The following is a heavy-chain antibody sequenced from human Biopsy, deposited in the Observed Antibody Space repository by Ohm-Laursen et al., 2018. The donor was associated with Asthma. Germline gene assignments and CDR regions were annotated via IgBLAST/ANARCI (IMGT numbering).Heavy chain of an antibody. CDR3: VKDIRLQLWGFDS. V-gene: IGHV3-9*01. J-gene: IGHJ4*02. CDR2: VSWNSGSI. Sequence: SLRLSCSASGFTFDDYAMHWVRQAPGKGLGWVSGVSWNSGSIDYADSVKGRFTISRDNAKNSLYLQMNSLRGADTALYYCVKDIRLQLWGFDSWGQGTLVTVSS. D-gene: IGHD6-13*01. CDR1: GFTFDDYA.